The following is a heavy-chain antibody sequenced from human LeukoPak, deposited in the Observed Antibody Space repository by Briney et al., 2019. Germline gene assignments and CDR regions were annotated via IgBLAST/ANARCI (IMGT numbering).Heavy chain of an antibody. J-gene: IGHJ6*03. Sequence: SETVSLTCTVSGYSICSVYYWGWTRQPPGKGLEWIGSIYHIGSSYYNPSLKSRVTISVDTSKNQFSLKLSSVTAADTAVYYCARGAYYDGSGSPSWGCYMDVWGKGTTVTVSS. CDR2: IYHIGSS. D-gene: IGHD3-10*01. V-gene: IGHV4-38-2*02. CDR3: ARGAYYDGSGSPSWGCYMDV. CDR1: GYSICSVYY.